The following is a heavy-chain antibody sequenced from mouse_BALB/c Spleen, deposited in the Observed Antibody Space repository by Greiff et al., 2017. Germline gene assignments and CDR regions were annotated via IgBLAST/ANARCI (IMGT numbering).Heavy chain of an antibody. Sequence: VQLKESGAELVRSGASVKLSCTASGFNIKDYYMHWVKQRPEQGLEWIGWIDPENGDTEYAPKVQGKATMTADTSSNTAYLQLSSLTSEDTAVYYCNAGRFRDYYAFDYWGQGTSVTVSS. J-gene: IGHJ4*01. CDR3: NAGRFRDYYAFDY. V-gene: IGHV14-4*02. CDR2: IDPENGDT. CDR1: GFNIKDYY.